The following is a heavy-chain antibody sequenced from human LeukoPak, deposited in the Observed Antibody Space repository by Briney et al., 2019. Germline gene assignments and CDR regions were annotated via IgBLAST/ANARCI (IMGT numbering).Heavy chain of an antibody. J-gene: IGHJ5*02. CDR3: ARGRPVLLWLGEPSNWFDP. D-gene: IGHD3-10*01. CDR2: INHSGST. Sequence: KASESLSLTWAVYGGSVSGYYWSWISQPPGNGLEWIGEINHSGSTNYNPSLKSRVTISVDTSKNQFSLKLSSVTAADTAVYYCARGRPVLLWLGEPSNWFDPWGQGTLVTVSS. V-gene: IGHV4-34*01. CDR1: GGSVSGYY.